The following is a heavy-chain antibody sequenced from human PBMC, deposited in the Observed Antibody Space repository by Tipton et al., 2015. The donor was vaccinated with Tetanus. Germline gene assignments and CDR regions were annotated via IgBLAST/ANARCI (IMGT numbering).Heavy chain of an antibody. V-gene: IGHV3-74*01. Sequence: SLRLSCEASGFTISSYWMHWVRQAPGKGLVWVSRIYTTTTYGDSVKGRFTISRDNAKNSLSLQVNSLRAEDTAVYYCARVWGRGQLVTKPNWYFDLWGRGTLVTVSS. CDR2: IYTTT. J-gene: IGHJ2*01. CDR1: GFTISSYW. CDR3: ARVWGRGQLVTKPNWYFDL. D-gene: IGHD6-6*01.